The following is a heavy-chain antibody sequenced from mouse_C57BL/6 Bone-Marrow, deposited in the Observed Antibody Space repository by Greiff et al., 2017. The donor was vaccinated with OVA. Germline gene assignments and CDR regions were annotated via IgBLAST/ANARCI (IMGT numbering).Heavy chain of an antibody. CDR3: ARGGYGSSYEGY. Sequence: VQLVESGAELVKPGASVKISCKASGYAFSSYWMNWVKQRPGKGLEWIGQIYPGDGDTNYNGKFKGKATLTADKSSSTAYMQLSSLTSEDSAVYFCARGGYGSSYEGYWGQGTTLTVSS. CDR2: IYPGDGDT. J-gene: IGHJ2*01. CDR1: GYAFSSYW. D-gene: IGHD1-1*01. V-gene: IGHV1-80*01.